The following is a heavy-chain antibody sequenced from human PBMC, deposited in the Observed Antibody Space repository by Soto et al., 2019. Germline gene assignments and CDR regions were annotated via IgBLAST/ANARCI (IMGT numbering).Heavy chain of an antibody. CDR3: ARVVYDILTGVLYYFDY. V-gene: IGHV4-61*08. CDR2: IYYSGST. CDR1: GGSISSGDYY. Sequence: TSETLSLTCTVSGGSISSGDYYWSWIRQPPGKGLEWIGYIYYSGSTNYNPSLKSRVTISVDTSKNQFSLKLSSVTAADTAVYYCARVVYDILTGVLYYFDYWGQGTLVTVSS. J-gene: IGHJ4*02. D-gene: IGHD3-9*01.